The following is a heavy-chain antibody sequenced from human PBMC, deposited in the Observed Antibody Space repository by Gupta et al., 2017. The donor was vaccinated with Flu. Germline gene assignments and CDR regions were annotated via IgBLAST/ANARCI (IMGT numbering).Heavy chain of an antibody. D-gene: IGHD1-26*01. CDR1: SYFG. V-gene: IGHV3-30*02. CDR3: VREQGRMHTKYLDL. J-gene: IGHJ2*01. CDR2: ILYDGSTQ. Sequence: SYFGMHWVRQAPGKGLEWLTYILYDGSTQYYAEAVTGRFTVSRDNSKNVLYLQMDRLSEEETALYYCVREQGRMHTKYLDLWGRGTLVTVSS.